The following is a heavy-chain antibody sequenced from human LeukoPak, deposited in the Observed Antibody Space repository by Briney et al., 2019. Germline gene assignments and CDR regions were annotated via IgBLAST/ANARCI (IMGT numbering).Heavy chain of an antibody. CDR2: ISYDGSNK. J-gene: IGHJ6*04. D-gene: IGHD3-9*01. V-gene: IGHV3-30*04. CDR3: ARAALRYFDWLAGMDV. CDR1: GFTFSSYA. Sequence: GRSLRLSCAASGFTFSSYAMHGVRQAPGKGLEGVAVISYDGSNKYYADSVKGRFTISRDNSKNTLYLQMNSLRAEDTAVYYCARAALRYFDWLAGMDVWGKGTTVTVSS.